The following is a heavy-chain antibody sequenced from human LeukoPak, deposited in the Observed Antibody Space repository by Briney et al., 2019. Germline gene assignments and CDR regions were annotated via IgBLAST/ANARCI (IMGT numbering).Heavy chain of an antibody. CDR2: IIPIFGTA. CDR3: ASSAPSYSSGWYGFDY. V-gene: IGHV1-69*05. CDR1: GGTFSSYA. D-gene: IGHD6-19*01. J-gene: IGHJ4*02. Sequence: SVKVSCKASGGTFSSYAISWVRQAPGQGPEWMGGIIPIFGTANYAQKFQGRVTITTDESTSTAYMELSSLRSEDTAVYYCASSAPSYSSGWYGFDYWGQGTLVTVSS.